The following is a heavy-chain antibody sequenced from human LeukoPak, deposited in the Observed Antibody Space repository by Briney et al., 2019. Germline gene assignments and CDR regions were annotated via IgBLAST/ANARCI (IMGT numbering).Heavy chain of an antibody. Sequence: GGSLRLSCAASGFTVSSNYMSWVRQAPGKGLEWVSVIYSGGSTYYADSVKGRFTISRDNAKNSLYLQMNSLRAEDTAVYYCARQFYYGSGTYEWLIFFDLWGRGTLVTVSS. V-gene: IGHV3-66*04. D-gene: IGHD3-10*01. CDR2: IYSGGST. CDR3: ARQFYYGSGTYEWLIFFDL. J-gene: IGHJ2*01. CDR1: GFTVSSNY.